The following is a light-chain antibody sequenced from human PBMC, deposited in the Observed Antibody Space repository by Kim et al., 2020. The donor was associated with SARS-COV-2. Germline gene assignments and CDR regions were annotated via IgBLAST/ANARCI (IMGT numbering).Light chain of an antibody. CDR1: SSDVGSYNR. Sequence: QSVTTSCTGTSSDVGSYNRVSWYQQPPGTAPKLMIYEVSNRPSGVPDRFSGSKSGNTASLTISGLQAEDEADYYCSSYTSSSTFGVFGGGTQLTVL. CDR3: SSYTSSSTFGV. V-gene: IGLV2-18*02. J-gene: IGLJ2*01. CDR2: EVS.